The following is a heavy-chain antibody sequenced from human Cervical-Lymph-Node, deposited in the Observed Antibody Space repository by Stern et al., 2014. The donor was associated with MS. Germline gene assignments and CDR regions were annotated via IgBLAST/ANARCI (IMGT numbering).Heavy chain of an antibody. Sequence: EVQLVESGGGLVQPGGSLRLSCAASGFSFSDFYMDWVRQAPGKGLEWVGRSRNKAKSYTTDYAASVKGRFTISRDDSKNSLYLQMNSLKTEDTAVYYCSRDSSGDYWGPGTLFTVSS. V-gene: IGHV3-72*01. J-gene: IGHJ4*02. CDR1: GFSFSDFY. CDR2: SRNKAKSYTT. CDR3: SRDSSGDY.